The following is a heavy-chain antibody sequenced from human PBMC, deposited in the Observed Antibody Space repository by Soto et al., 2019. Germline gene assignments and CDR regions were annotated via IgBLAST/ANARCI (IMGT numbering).Heavy chain of an antibody. CDR2: INPILTMS. D-gene: IGHD3-10*01. J-gene: IGHJ4*02. Sequence: SVKVSCKASGGTFSFYTINWVRQAPGPGLEWMGRINPILTMSNYAQKFQGRLTITADKSTSTAYMELSSLRSEDTAMYYCATSYGSGYRAFDFWGQGALVTVSS. CDR3: ATSYGSGYRAFDF. V-gene: IGHV1-69*02. CDR1: GGTFSFYT.